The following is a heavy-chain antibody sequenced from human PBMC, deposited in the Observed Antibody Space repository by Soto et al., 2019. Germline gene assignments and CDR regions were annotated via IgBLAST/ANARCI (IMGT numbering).Heavy chain of an antibody. D-gene: IGHD2-15*01. J-gene: IGHJ4*02. CDR3: THRQSGAFDF. V-gene: IGHV2-5*02. CDR1: GFSLTTHSVA. CDR2: FYGDDVT. Sequence: QITLKESGPTLVTPTQTLSLTCTLSGFSLTTHSVAVGWIRQPPGKALEWLALFYGDDVTGYNLSLRDRLTIARDKSRTQVVLTMTNVDPVDTATYYCTHRQSGAFDFWGQGTLVTVSS.